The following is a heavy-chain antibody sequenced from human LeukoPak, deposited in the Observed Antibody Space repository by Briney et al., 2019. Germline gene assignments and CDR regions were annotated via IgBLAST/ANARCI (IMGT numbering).Heavy chain of an antibody. V-gene: IGHV3-30*02. CDR3: AKDRRFCSDGSCYQDWFDP. CDR2: IRYDESNK. D-gene: IGHD2-15*01. CDR1: GFTFSSYG. Sequence: GGSLRLSCAASGFTFSSYGMHWVRQAPGKGLEWVAFIRYDESNKSYADSVKGRFTISRDNSKNTVYLQMSSLRVEDTAVYYCAKDRRFCSDGSCYQDWFDPWGREPWSPSPQ. J-gene: IGHJ5*02.